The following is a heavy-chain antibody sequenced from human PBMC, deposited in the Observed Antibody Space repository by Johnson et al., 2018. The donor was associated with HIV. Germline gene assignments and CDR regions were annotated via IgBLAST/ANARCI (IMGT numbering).Heavy chain of an antibody. D-gene: IGHD3-16*01. V-gene: IGHV3-30*14. J-gene: IGHJ3*02. CDR1: GFTFSSYA. CDR3: AGGEDAFDI. Sequence: VQLVESGGGVVQPGRSLRLSCAASGFTFSSYAMHWVRQAPGKGLEWVAVISYDGSNKYYADSVKGRFTISRENAKNSLYLQMNSLRAGDTAVYYCAGGEDAFDIWGQGTMVTVSS. CDR2: ISYDGSNK.